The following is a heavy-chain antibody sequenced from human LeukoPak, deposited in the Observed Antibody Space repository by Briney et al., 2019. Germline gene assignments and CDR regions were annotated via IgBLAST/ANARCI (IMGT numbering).Heavy chain of an antibody. CDR2: ISGTSGRT. CDR3: ARDLGDFWSGFPEY. V-gene: IGHV3-23*01. D-gene: IGHD3-3*01. J-gene: IGHJ4*02. Sequence: GGSLRLSCAASGFTFSNYAMDWVRQAPGKGLEWVSAISGTSGRTYYADSVKGRFTISRDNSKNTLYLQMNGLRAEDTALYYCARDLGDFWSGFPEYWGQGTLVTVSS. CDR1: GFTFSNYA.